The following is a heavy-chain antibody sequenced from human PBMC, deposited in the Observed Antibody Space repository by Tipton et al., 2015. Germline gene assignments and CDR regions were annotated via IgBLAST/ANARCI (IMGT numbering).Heavy chain of an antibody. D-gene: IGHD2-2*01. V-gene: IGHV4-34*01. J-gene: IGHJ5*02. CDR1: VGSFSGYY. CDR3: ARVNCISTSCYVGAWFDP. CDR2: ITHSGST. Sequence: KPSQTLSLTCAVYVGSFSGYYWSWIRQPPGKGLEWIGEITHSGSTNYNPSLESRVTISVDKSKNQFSLKLSSVTAADTAVYYCARVNCISTSCYVGAWFDPWGQGTLVTVSS.